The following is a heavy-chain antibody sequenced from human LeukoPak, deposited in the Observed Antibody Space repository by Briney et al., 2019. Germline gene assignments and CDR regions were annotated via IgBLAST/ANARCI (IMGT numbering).Heavy chain of an antibody. V-gene: IGHV3-9*01. CDR2: ISWNSGTI. CDR1: GFTFDDYA. CDR3: AKGQSYYYDSSGYYRAYYFDY. J-gene: IGHJ4*02. D-gene: IGHD3-22*01. Sequence: GRSLRLSCAASGFTFDDYAMHWVRQAPGKGLEWVLGISWNSGTIGYADSVKGRFTISRDNAKNSLYLQMNSLRAEDTALYYCAKGQSYYYDSSGYYRAYYFDYWGQGTLVTVSS.